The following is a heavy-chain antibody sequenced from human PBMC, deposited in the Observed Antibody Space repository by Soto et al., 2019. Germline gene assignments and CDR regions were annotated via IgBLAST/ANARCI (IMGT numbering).Heavy chain of an antibody. CDR3: AGGPTWYYYAA. CDR2: IYYSGST. V-gene: IGHV4-61*08. Sequence: PSETLSLTCAVSGGSISSGGYSWSWIRQPPGKGLEWIGYIYYSGSTNYNPSLKSRVTISVDTSKNQFSLKLSSVTAADTAVYYCAGGPTWYYYAAGGQGTLVTVSS. CDR1: GGSISSGGYS. D-gene: IGHD3-10*01. J-gene: IGHJ4*02.